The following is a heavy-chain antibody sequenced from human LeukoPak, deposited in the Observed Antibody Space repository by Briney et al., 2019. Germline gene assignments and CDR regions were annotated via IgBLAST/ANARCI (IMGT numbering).Heavy chain of an antibody. CDR3: ARDLTPGIGLADAFDI. V-gene: IGHV3-21*01. Sequence: GGSLRLSCVASEFSIKTYNMNWVRQAPGKGLEWVSSICGTSNCLYYSDSVKGRFTVSRDNAKNSLYLQINSLRVEDTAVYYCARDLTPGIGLADAFDIWGQGTMVTVPS. CDR2: ICGTSNCL. CDR1: EFSIKTYN. J-gene: IGHJ3*02. D-gene: IGHD6-25*01.